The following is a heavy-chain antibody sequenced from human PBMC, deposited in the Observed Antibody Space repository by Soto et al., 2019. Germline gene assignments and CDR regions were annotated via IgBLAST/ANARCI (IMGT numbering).Heavy chain of an antibody. Sequence: QVQLVQSGAEVKKPGASVKVSCKVSGYTLTELSMHWVRQAPGKGLEWMGVFDPEDGETIYAQKFQGRVTMTEDTSTDTAYMELSSLRSEDTAVYYCATGMNYDFWSGQNVGYYYYYDMDVWGQGTTVTVSS. CDR2: FDPEDGET. V-gene: IGHV1-24*01. CDR3: ATGMNYDFWSGQNVGYYYYYDMDV. D-gene: IGHD3-3*01. CDR1: GYTLTELS. J-gene: IGHJ6*02.